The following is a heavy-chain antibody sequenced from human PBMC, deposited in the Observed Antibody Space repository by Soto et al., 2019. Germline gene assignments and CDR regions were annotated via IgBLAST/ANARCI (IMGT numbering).Heavy chain of an antibody. CDR2: IKQDGSEK. CDR1: GFTFSTYW. Sequence: GGSLRLSCAASGFTFSTYWMNWIRQAPGKGLEWVANIKQDGSEKYYVDSVKGRFAISRDNAKDSLFLQMNNLRAEDTAVYYCVRDWSNFWGMDVWGQGTTVTLS. J-gene: IGHJ6*02. D-gene: IGHD1-1*01. V-gene: IGHV3-7*01. CDR3: VRDWSNFWGMDV.